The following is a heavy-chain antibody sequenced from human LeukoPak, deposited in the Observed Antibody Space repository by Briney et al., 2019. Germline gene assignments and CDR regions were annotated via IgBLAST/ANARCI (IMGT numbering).Heavy chain of an antibody. Sequence: GGSLRLSCAASGFTFSSYSMNCVRQAPGKGLEWVPSISSSSYIYYADSVKGRFTISRDNAKNSLYLQMNSLRAEDTAVYYCERDVGAYGYFDYWGQGTLVTVSS. D-gene: IGHD4-17*01. V-gene: IGHV3-21*01. J-gene: IGHJ4*02. CDR1: GFTFSSYS. CDR3: ERDVGAYGYFDY. CDR2: ISSSSYI.